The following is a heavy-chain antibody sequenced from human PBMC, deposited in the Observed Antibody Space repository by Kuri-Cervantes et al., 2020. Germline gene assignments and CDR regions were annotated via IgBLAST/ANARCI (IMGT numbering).Heavy chain of an antibody. CDR3: ARGLRGLGELLPNWFDP. Sequence: SQTLSLTCAVYGGSFSGYYWSWIRQPPGKGLEWIGEINHSGSTNYNPSLKSRVTTSVDTSKNQFSLKLSSVTAADTAVYYCARGLRGLGELLPNWFDPWGQGTLVTVSS. J-gene: IGHJ5*02. D-gene: IGHD3-10*01. CDR2: INHSGST. CDR1: GGSFSGYY. V-gene: IGHV4-34*01.